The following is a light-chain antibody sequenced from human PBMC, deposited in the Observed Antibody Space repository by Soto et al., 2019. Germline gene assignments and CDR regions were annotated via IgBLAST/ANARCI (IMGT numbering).Light chain of an antibody. J-gene: IGKJ5*01. V-gene: IGKV1-13*02. CDR1: QGINSG. Sequence: IQMTQSPSTLSASVGDRVTITCRASQGINSGLAWYQQRPGKAPKILIFGDSSLASGVPQRFSGSGFGTYLNLTITRLQPEDFATYYCQKASSLSITCGQGTRLEIK. CDR3: QKASSLSIT. CDR2: GDS.